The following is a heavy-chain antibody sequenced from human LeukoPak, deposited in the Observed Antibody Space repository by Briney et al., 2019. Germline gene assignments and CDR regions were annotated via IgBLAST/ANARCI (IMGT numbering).Heavy chain of an antibody. D-gene: IGHD2-2*01. CDR2: ISSSSSYI. J-gene: IGHJ6*04. CDR1: GFTFSSYS. V-gene: IGHV3-21*01. Sequence: PGGSLRLSCTASGFTFSSYSMNWVHQAPGKGLEWVSSISSSSSYIYYADSVKGRFTISRDNAKNSLYLQMNSLRAEDTAVYYCARGDNIVVVPAAYFTNYYYGMDVWGKGTTVTVSS. CDR3: ARGDNIVVVPAAYFTNYYYGMDV.